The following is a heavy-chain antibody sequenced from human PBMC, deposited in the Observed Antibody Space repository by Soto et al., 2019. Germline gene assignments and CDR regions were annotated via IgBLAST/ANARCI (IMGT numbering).Heavy chain of an antibody. CDR3: ARETGTLPDY. CDR2: ISSSGTTI. J-gene: IGHJ4*02. V-gene: IGHV3-48*03. Sequence: EVQLVESGGGLVQPGGSLRLSCAASGFTFSSFEMNWVRQAPGKGLEWVSYISSSGTTINYADSVKGRFTISRDNAKNSLYLQMNNLRAEDTAVYYCARETGTLPDYWGQGTLVTVSS. CDR1: GFTFSSFE. D-gene: IGHD1-1*01.